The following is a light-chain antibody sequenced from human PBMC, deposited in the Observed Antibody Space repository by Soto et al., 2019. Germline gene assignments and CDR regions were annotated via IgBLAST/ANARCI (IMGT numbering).Light chain of an antibody. V-gene: IGLV1-40*01. CDR1: SSNIGAGYD. Sequence: QSALTQPPSVSGAPGQRVTISCTGSSSNIGAGYDVHWYQQLPGTAPKLLSYGNSNRPSGVPDRFSGSKSGTSASLAIPGLQAEDEADYYCQSYDSSLSGYVFGTGTKVTVL. J-gene: IGLJ1*01. CDR3: QSYDSSLSGYV. CDR2: GNS.